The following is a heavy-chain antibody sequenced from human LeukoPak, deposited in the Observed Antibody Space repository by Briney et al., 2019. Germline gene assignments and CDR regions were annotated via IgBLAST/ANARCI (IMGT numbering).Heavy chain of an antibody. J-gene: IGHJ3*02. CDR2: IYPGDSDT. D-gene: IGHD6-13*01. CDR1: GYSFTSYW. Sequence: GESLKISCKGSGYSFTSYWIGWVRQMPGKGLEWMGIIYPGDSDTRYSPSFQGQVTISADKSISTAYLQWSSLKASDTAMYYSARLLYSSSTVDAFDIWGQGTMVTVSS. V-gene: IGHV5-51*03. CDR3: ARLLYSSSTVDAFDI.